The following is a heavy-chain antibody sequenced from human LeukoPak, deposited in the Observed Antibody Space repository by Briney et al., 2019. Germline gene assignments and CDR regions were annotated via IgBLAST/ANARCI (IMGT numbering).Heavy chain of an antibody. CDR2: IYYSGST. Sequence: PSETLSLTCTVSGGSISSGGYYWSWIRQHPGKGLEWIGYIYYSGSTNYNPSLKSRVTISVDTSKNQFSLKLSPVTAADTAVYYCARGAHDTCFDYWGQGTLVTVSS. CDR3: ARGAHDTCFDY. CDR1: GGSISSGGYY. J-gene: IGHJ4*02. V-gene: IGHV4-31*03. D-gene: IGHD3-22*01.